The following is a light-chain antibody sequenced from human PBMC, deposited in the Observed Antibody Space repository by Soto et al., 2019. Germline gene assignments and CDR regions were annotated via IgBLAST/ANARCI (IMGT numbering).Light chain of an antibody. CDR2: DAS. CDR1: QSISSW. J-gene: IGKJ1*01. V-gene: IGKV1-5*01. CDR3: LQQYNYPRT. Sequence: DIQMPQSPSTLSASVGDRVTINCRASQSISSWLAWFQQKPGTAPKLLMYDASSLESGVPSRFRGSGSGTDFTINISRLKPEDWGTDEGLQQYNYPRTSFQGTKVDIK.